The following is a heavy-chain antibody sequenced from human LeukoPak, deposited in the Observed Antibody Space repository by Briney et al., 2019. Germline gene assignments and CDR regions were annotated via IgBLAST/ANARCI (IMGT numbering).Heavy chain of an antibody. Sequence: GGSLRLSCAASELTLSDNYMSWIRQAPGKGLEWVSAISGSGGSTYYADSVRGRFTISRDNPKNSLYLQMNSLRAEDTAVYYCARVALVSGPSYGSESEAADYWGQGTLVTVSS. J-gene: IGHJ4*02. D-gene: IGHD3-10*01. V-gene: IGHV3-11*04. CDR2: ISGSGGST. CDR3: ARVALVSGPSYGSESEAADY. CDR1: ELTLSDNY.